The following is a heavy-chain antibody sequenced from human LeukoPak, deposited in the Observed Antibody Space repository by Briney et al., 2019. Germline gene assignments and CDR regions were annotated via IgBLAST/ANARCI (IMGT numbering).Heavy chain of an antibody. CDR1: GFTFSSHW. D-gene: IGHD3-10*01. Sequence: GGSLRLSCTASGFTFSSHWMSWVRQAPGKGLEWVAKIKQDGSEKHYVDSVKGRFSISRDNAKNSLFLQMNSLRAEDAAVYYCARDPFPTYYYGLGTLNAFDIWGQGTMVTVSS. CDR3: ARDPFPTYYYGLGTLNAFDI. V-gene: IGHV3-7*01. CDR2: IKQDGSEK. J-gene: IGHJ3*02.